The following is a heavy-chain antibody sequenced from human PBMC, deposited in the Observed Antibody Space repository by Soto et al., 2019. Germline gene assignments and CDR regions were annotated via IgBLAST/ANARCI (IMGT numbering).Heavy chain of an antibody. J-gene: IGHJ6*02. Sequence: QVQLQQSRPGLVKPSGTLSLTCAVSGGSISTSNWWSWVRQHPGKGLEWIGEIYHSGSTNYNPSLKGRVTISVDKSKNQFSLKLSSVPAADTAVYYCARRLRGYYYGMDVWGQGTTVTVSS. CDR2: IYHSGST. CDR3: ARRLRGYYYGMDV. CDR1: GGSISTSNW. D-gene: IGHD4-17*01. V-gene: IGHV4-4*02.